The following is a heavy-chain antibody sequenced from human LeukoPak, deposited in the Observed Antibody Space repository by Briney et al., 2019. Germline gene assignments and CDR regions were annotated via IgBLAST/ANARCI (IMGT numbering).Heavy chain of an antibody. J-gene: IGHJ4*02. CDR2: MYYSGST. Sequence: PSETLSLTCTVSGGSISSYYWSWIRQPPGKGLEWIGSMYYSGSTNYNPSLKSRVTISVDTSKNQSSLKLSSVTAADTAVYYCARDDYYDSSGYYSGFDYWGQGTLVTVSS. D-gene: IGHD3-22*01. CDR1: GGSISSYY. CDR3: ARDDYYDSSGYYSGFDY. V-gene: IGHV4-59*08.